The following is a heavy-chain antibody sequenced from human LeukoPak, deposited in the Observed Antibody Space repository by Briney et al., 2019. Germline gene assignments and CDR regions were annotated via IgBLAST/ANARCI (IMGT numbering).Heavy chain of an antibody. Sequence: SETLSLTCAVYGGSFSGYYWSWIRQPPGKGLEWIGEINHSGSTNYNPSLKSRVTISVDTSKNQLSLKVTSVTGADTAVYYCARFGVDYDMDVWGQGTTVTVSS. J-gene: IGHJ6*02. CDR1: GGSFSGYY. V-gene: IGHV4-34*01. CDR2: INHSGST. D-gene: IGHD3-16*01. CDR3: ARFGVDYDMDV.